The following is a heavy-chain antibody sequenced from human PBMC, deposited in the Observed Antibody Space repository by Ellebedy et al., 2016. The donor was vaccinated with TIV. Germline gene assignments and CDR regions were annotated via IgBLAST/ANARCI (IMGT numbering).Heavy chain of an antibody. J-gene: IGHJ2*01. CDR3: ARARFGGYFDL. V-gene: IGHV1-46*01. Sequence: AASVKVSCKASGYTFTSYYMHWVRQAPGQGLEWMGIINPSGGSTSYAQKFQGRVTMTRDTSTTTVYMELSSLRAEDTAVYYCARARFGGYFDLWGRGTLVTVSS. CDR2: INPSGGST. CDR1: GYTFTSYY. D-gene: IGHD3-16*01.